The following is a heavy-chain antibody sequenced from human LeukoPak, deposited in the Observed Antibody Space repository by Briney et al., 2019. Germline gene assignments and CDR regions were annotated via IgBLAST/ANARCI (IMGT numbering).Heavy chain of an antibody. D-gene: IGHD3-22*01. CDR1: GLTFSDYY. Sequence: GGSLRLPCAASGLTFSDYYMSWIRQAPGKGLEWVSYISSSSSTIYYADSVKGRFTISRDNAKNSLYLQMNSLRAEDTAVYYCAREAPQYYYDSSGSGDAFDIWGQGTMVTVSS. CDR3: AREAPQYYYDSSGSGDAFDI. CDR2: ISSSSSTI. J-gene: IGHJ3*02. V-gene: IGHV3-11*04.